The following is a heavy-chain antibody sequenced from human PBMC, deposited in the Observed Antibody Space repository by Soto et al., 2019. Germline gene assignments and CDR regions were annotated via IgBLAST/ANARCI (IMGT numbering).Heavy chain of an antibody. CDR1: GFNFSSYG. V-gene: IGHV3-30*03. CDR2: ISYDGSNK. D-gene: IGHD3-22*01. CDR3: TTDSYSSIIVVRFDY. Sequence: GGSLRLSYAASGFNFSSYGMHWVRQKQGKGLEWVAVISYDGSNKYYAAPVKGRFAISRDDSKNMVYLQMNSLKTEDTGIYYCTTDSYSSIIVVRFDYWGHGTLVTVSS. J-gene: IGHJ4*01.